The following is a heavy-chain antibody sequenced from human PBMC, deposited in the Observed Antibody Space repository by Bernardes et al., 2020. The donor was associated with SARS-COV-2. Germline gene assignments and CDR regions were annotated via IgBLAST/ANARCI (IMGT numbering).Heavy chain of an antibody. CDR1: GFTVSVYW. J-gene: IGHJ6*02. D-gene: IGHD5-12*01. Sequence: GGSLRLSRAASGFTVSVYWMHWVRQAPGKGLVWVARVNSDGSRITYADSVKGRFTISRDNAKNTLYLQMNSLRAEDTAVYYCAREEGYVLGLSYHYYGMDVWGQGTTVTVS. CDR3: AREEGYVLGLSYHYYGMDV. CDR2: VNSDGSRI. V-gene: IGHV3-74*03.